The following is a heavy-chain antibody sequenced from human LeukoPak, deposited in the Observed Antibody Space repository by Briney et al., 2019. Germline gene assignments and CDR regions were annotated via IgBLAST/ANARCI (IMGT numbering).Heavy chain of an antibody. CDR3: ARVGVPYDAFDI. V-gene: IGHV3-9*01. J-gene: IGHJ3*02. D-gene: IGHD2-8*01. Sequence: GGSLRLSCAASGFTFDDYAMHWVRQAPGKGLEWVSGISWNSGSIGYADSVKGRFTISRDNAKNSLYLQMNSLRAEDTAVYYCARVGVPYDAFDIWGQGTMVTVSS. CDR2: ISWNSGSI. CDR1: GFTFDDYA.